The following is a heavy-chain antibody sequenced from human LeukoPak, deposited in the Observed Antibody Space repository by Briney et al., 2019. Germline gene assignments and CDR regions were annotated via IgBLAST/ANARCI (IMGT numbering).Heavy chain of an antibody. D-gene: IGHD3-10*01. CDR2: IYYTGIT. J-gene: IGHJ4*02. CDR1: GGSITTYY. Sequence: SETLSLTCTVSGGSITTYYWSWIRQPPGKGLEWIGYIYYTGITNYNPSLKSRVTISVDTSKNQFSLKLSSVTAADTAVYYCARGSGSGNYYYHFDYWGQGTLVTVSS. CDR3: ARGSGSGNYYYHFDY. V-gene: IGHV4-59*01.